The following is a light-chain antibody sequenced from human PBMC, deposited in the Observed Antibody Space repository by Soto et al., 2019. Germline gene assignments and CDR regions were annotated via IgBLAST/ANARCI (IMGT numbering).Light chain of an antibody. V-gene: IGKV3-20*01. Sequence: EVVLTQSPGTVSLSPGETATLSCRASQSVTANYLAWYQQKPGQAPRLLIYAASSRATGIPDRFSGSGSGTDFTLSISRLEPEDFAMYYCQHYGSSVTWTLGQGTNVEIK. CDR2: AAS. J-gene: IGKJ1*01. CDR3: QHYGSSVTWT. CDR1: QSVTANY.